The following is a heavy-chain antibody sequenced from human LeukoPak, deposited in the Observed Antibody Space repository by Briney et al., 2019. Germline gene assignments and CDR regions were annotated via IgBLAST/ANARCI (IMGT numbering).Heavy chain of an antibody. Sequence: QAGGSLRPSCAASGFTFSSYGMHWVRQAPGKGLEWVAFIRFDGSHKYYAGSVKGRFTISRDNSKNTLYLQMNSLRAEDTAVYYCAKGPLWAFDIWGQGTMVTVSS. V-gene: IGHV3-30*02. J-gene: IGHJ3*02. CDR3: AKGPLWAFDI. CDR1: GFTFSSYG. CDR2: IRFDGSHK.